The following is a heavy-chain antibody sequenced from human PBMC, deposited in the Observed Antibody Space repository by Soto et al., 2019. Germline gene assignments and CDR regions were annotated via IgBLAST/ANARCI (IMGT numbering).Heavy chain of an antibody. CDR3: AREDDGGDSLDV. D-gene: IGHD2-21*02. V-gene: IGHV4-30-4*08. Sequence: QVQLQQSGPGLVKPSQTLSLTCTVSGDSISSDYYHWTWIRQSPGKGLEWIGYIPHSGSILYNLFFKSRVTISEDTSKTQFSLHLTAVTAAYTAVYCCAREDDGGDSLDVWGQGTTVTVSS. CDR2: IPHSGSI. CDR1: GDSISSDYYH. J-gene: IGHJ6*02.